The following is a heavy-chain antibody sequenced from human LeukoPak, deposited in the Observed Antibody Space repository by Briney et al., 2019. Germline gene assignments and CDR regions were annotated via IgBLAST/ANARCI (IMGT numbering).Heavy chain of an antibody. CDR3: ARDHLANLASRLFDP. J-gene: IGHJ5*02. D-gene: IGHD3-3*01. CDR1: GGSISSGGYS. CDR2: IYYSGSSGST. Sequence: SETLSLTCAVSGGSISSGGYSWSWIRQPPGKGLEWIGSIYYSGSSGSTYYNPSLKSRVTISIDTSKNQFSLKLSSVTAADTAVYYCARDHLANLASRLFDPWGQGTLVTVSS. V-gene: IGHV4-30-4*07.